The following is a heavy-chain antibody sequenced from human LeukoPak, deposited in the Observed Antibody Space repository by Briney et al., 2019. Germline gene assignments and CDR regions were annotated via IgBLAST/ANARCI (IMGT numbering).Heavy chain of an antibody. D-gene: IGHD5-18*01. V-gene: IGHV4-4*07. CDR3: ARSGRGYTYGTYYYYMDV. CDR2: IYTSGST. J-gene: IGHJ6*03. Sequence: SETLSLTCTVSDFSISGYYWSWIRQPAGKGLEWIGRIYTSGSTKYNPSLKSRVTMSVETSKNQFSLKMTSVTAADTAVYFCARSGRGYTYGTYYYYMDVWGKGTTVTVSS. CDR1: DFSISGYY.